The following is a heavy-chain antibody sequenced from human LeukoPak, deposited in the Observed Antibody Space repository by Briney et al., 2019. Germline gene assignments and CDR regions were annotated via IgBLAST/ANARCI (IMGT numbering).Heavy chain of an antibody. J-gene: IGHJ4*02. CDR1: GGSIGTYY. CDR2: IYYSGIT. Sequence: PSETLSLTCTVSGGSIGTYYWSWIRQPPGKGLEWIEYIYYSGITKYNPSLKSRVTISVDSSKNQFSLKLSSVTAADTAVYYCARARVFASAPGAYYFDYWGQGALVTVSS. CDR3: ARARVFASAPGAYYFDY. V-gene: IGHV4-59*01. D-gene: IGHD6-13*01.